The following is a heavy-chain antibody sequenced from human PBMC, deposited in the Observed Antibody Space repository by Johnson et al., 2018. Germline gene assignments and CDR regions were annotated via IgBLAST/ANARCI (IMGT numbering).Heavy chain of an antibody. D-gene: IGHD4-17*01. J-gene: IGHJ3*02. V-gene: IGHV3-30-3*01. Sequence: QVQLVQSGGGVVQPGRSMRLPCAASGFTFSSYAMHWVRQAPGKGLEWVAVISYDGSNTYYADSVKGRFTISSDNSKNTLYLQMNSLRAEDTAVYYCANLATGTTSDSFDIWGQGTMVTVSS. CDR1: GFTFSSYA. CDR3: ANLATGTTSDSFDI. CDR2: ISYDGSNT.